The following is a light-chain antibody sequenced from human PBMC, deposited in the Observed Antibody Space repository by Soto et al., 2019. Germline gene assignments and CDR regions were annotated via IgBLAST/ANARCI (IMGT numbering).Light chain of an antibody. Sequence: DIVMTQSPLSLPVTPGEPASISCRSSQSLLNSNGYNCLEWYLQKPGQSPQLLIYLGSYRASGVPDRFSGSGSGTDFTLKISRVEAEDVGVYFCMQSLQTPLTFGQGTKVDIK. J-gene: IGKJ1*01. CDR3: MQSLQTPLT. CDR1: QSLLNSNGYNC. V-gene: IGKV2-28*01. CDR2: LGS.